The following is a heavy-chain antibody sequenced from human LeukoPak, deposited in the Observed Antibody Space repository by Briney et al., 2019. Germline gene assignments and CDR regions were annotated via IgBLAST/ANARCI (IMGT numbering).Heavy chain of an antibody. J-gene: IGHJ6*03. CDR3: ARKGITSDYYYYYMDV. Sequence: GASVKVSCKASGYTFSSYGISWVRQAPGQGLEWMGWTSANNGNTKYAQNLQGRVTMTTDTSTSTAYMELRSLRSDDTAVYYCARKGITSDYYYYYMDVWGKGTTVTVSS. V-gene: IGHV1-18*01. D-gene: IGHD3-16*01. CDR2: TSANNGNT. CDR1: GYTFSSYG.